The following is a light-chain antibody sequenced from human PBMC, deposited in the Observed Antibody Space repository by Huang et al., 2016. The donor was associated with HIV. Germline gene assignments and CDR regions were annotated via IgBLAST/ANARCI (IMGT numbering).Light chain of an antibody. CDR1: QNISSW. CDR3: QYGET. CDR2: KIS. Sequence: DIQMTQSPSTLSAFVGERLTTTCRASQNISSWLAWYQQQPGKAPRLLIDKISSLESGVPSRFSGSGSGTEITLTISSLQPDDIGTYYSQYGETFGQGSKVEVK. V-gene: IGKV1-5*03. J-gene: IGKJ1*01.